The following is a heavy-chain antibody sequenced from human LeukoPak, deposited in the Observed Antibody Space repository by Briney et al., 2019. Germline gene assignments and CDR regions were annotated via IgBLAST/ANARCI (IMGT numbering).Heavy chain of an antibody. D-gene: IGHD2-2*03. J-gene: IGHJ4*02. CDR1: GYSLSDYH. V-gene: IGHV1-2*02. CDR2: INPGNGAT. Sequence: ASVKVSCKASGYSLSDYHLHWVRQAPGQGLEWMGDINPGNGATKYAQKFQGRVTMTRDTSISTVYMDLSGLTPDDTAAYYCARDPQYTFGYPTYDCWGQGTLVTVSS. CDR3: ARDPQYTFGYPTYDC.